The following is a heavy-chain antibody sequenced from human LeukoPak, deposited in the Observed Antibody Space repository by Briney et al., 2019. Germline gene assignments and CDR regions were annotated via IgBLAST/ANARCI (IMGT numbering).Heavy chain of an antibody. V-gene: IGHV4-59*01. CDR3: ARDFPYSYSGGRYAFDI. J-gene: IGHJ3*02. D-gene: IGHD6-19*01. CDR2: IYYSGST. Sequence: PSETLSLTCAVYGGSFSSYYWSWIRQPPGKGLEWIGYIYYSGSTNYNPSLKSRVTISVDTSKNQFSLKLSSVTAADTAVYYCARDFPYSYSGGRYAFDIWGQGTMVTVSS. CDR1: GGSFSSYY.